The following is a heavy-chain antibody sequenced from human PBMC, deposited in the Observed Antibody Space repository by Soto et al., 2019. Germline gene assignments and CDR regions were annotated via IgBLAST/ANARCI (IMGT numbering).Heavy chain of an antibody. V-gene: IGHV3-30*18. CDR2: ISYDGSNK. CDR1: GFTCSSYG. J-gene: IGHJ6*02. CDR3: AKALVDTAMVFGYGMDV. Sequence: GSLRLSCAASGFTCSSYGMHWVRQAPGKGLEWVAVISYDGSNKYYADSVKGRFTISRDNSKNTLYLQMNSLRAEDTAVYYCAKALVDTAMVFGYGMDVWGQGTTVTVSS. D-gene: IGHD5-18*01.